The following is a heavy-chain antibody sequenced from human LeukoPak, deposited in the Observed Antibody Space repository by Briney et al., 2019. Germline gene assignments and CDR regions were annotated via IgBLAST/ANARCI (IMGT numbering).Heavy chain of an antibody. V-gene: IGHV3-21*01. CDR1: GFTFNSYS. CDR3: ARDGRRGQDAFDI. D-gene: IGHD1-1*01. J-gene: IGHJ3*02. Sequence: PGGSLRLSCAASGFTFNSYSMNWVRQAPGKGLEWVSSISISNGYIYYADSVKGRFTISRDNAKNSLYLQMNSLRAEDTAVYYCARDGRRGQDAFDIWGQGTMVTVSS. CDR2: ISISNGYI.